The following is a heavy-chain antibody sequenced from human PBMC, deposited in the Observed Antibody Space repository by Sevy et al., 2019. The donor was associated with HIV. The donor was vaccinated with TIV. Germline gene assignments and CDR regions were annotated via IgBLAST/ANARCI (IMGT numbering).Heavy chain of an antibody. CDR1: GFTFSSYW. J-gene: IGHJ4*02. CDR2: INSDGSST. D-gene: IGHD3-22*01. CDR3: ARDSLYWYDSSGYPIFDY. Sequence: EGSLRLSCAASGFTFSSYWMHWVRQAPGKGLVWVSRINSDGSSTSYADSVKGRFTISRDNAKNTLYLQMNSLRAEDTAVYYCARDSLYWYDSSGYPIFDYWGQGTLVTVSS. V-gene: IGHV3-74*01.